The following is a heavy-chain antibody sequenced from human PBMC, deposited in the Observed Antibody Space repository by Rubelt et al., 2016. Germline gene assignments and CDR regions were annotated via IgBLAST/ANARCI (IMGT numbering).Heavy chain of an antibody. CDR1: GFTVSSNY. D-gene: IGHD1-7*01. CDR2: IYSGGTT. Sequence: EVHLVESGGGLVQPGGSLRLSCAASGFTVSSNYMSCVRQAPGKGLEWVSVIYSGGTTYYAAPVQGRITISRDNTKNTLHLQMNNLRAEDTAVYYGGRDVGLELCNWGQGTLVTVS. V-gene: IGHV3-66*01. CDR3: GRDVGLELCN. J-gene: IGHJ4*02.